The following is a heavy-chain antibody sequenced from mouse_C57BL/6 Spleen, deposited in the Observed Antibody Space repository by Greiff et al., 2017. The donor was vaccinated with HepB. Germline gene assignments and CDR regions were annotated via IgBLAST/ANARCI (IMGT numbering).Heavy chain of an antibody. V-gene: IGHV14-4*01. CDR3: TPFTTVVATDYAMDY. J-gene: IGHJ4*01. D-gene: IGHD1-1*01. CDR1: GFNIKDDY. Sequence: EVQLQQSGAELVRPGASVKLSCTASGFNIKDDYMHWVKQRPEQGLEWIGWIDPENGDTEYASKFQGKATITADTSSNTAYLQLSSLTSEDTAVYYCTPFTTVVATDYAMDYWGQGTSVTVSS. CDR2: IDPENGDT.